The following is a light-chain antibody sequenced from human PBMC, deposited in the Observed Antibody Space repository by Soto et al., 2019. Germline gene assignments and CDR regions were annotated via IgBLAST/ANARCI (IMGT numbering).Light chain of an antibody. J-gene: IGKJ2*01. CDR3: QKLNSAPYT. CDR1: QGIGSY. CDR2: AAS. Sequence: DIQMTQSPSSLSASVGDRVTITCRASQGIGSYLAWYQQKPGKVPKLLIYAASTLQSGVPSRFSGSGSGTDFTLAISSLQPEEVATDYCQKLNSAPYTVGQGTKVDIK. V-gene: IGKV1-27*01.